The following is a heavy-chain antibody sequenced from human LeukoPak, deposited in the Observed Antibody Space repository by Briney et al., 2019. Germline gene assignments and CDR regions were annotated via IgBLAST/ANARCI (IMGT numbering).Heavy chain of an antibody. CDR2: IYYSGST. CDR1: GGSISSYY. V-gene: IGHV4-59*12. CDR3: ARGGDAHKGGNY. Sequence: KPSETLSLTCTVSGGSISSYYWSWIRQPPGKGLEWIGYIYYSGSTNYNPSLKSRVTISADTSKNQLSLKLSSVTAADTAVYFCARGGDAHKGGNYWGQGTLVTVSS. D-gene: IGHD5-24*01. J-gene: IGHJ4*02.